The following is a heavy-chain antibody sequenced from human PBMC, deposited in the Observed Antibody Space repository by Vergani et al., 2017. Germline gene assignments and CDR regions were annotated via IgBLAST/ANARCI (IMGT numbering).Heavy chain of an antibody. CDR2: IIPILGIA. CDR3: ARIAGYQDDY. Sequence: QVQLVQSGAEVKKPGSSVKVSCKASGGTFSSYTISWVRQAPGQGLEWMGRIIPILGIANYAQKFQGRVMITADKSTSTAYMELSSLRSEDTAVYYCARIAGYQDDYWGQGTLVTVSS. V-gene: IGHV1-69*02. CDR1: GGTFSSYT. D-gene: IGHD5-12*01. J-gene: IGHJ4*02.